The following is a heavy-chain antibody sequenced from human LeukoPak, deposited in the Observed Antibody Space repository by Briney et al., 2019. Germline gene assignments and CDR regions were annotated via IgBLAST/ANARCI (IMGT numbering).Heavy chain of an antibody. CDR1: GGSISSSSYY. CDR2: IYTSGST. D-gene: IGHD3-3*01. CDR3: AREDYYDFWSGPVDY. Sequence: PSETLSLTCTVSGGSISSSSYYWSWIRQPAGKGLEWIGRIYTSGSTNYNPSLKSRVTISVDTSKNQFSLKLSSVTAADTAVYYCAREDYYDFWSGPVDYWGQGTLVTVSS. V-gene: IGHV4-61*02. J-gene: IGHJ4*02.